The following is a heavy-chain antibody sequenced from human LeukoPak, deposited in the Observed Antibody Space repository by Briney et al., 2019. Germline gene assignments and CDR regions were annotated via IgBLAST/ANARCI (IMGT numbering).Heavy chain of an antibody. V-gene: IGHV4-38-2*02. J-gene: IGHJ4*02. D-gene: IGHD3-16*01. CDR1: GYSISHDYY. Sequence: SETLSLTCTVSGYSISHDYYWGWIRQSPGKGLQWIGSIYHSGSTYYNASLKSRVTISVDTSKNQFSLKLSSVTAADTAVYYCARTNYDYYFGYWGQGTLVTVSS. CDR3: ARTNYDYYFGY. CDR2: IYHSGST.